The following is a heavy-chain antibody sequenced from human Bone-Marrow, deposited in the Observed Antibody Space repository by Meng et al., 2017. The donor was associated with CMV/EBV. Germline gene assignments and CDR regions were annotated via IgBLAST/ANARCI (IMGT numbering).Heavy chain of an antibody. CDR3: ARGGGYSSSSPFDY. J-gene: IGHJ4*02. CDR1: CGSFSCYS. Sequence: AVYCGSFSCYSWSWIRQPPGKGLEWIGELNHSGSTNYHPSLKSRVTISVDTSKNQFSLKLSSVTAADTAVYYCARGGGYSSSSPFDYWGQGTLVTVSS. V-gene: IGHV4-34*01. D-gene: IGHD6-6*01. CDR2: LNHSGST.